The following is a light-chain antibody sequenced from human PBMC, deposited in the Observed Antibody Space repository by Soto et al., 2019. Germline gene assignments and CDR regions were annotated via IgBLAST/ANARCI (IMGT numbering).Light chain of an antibody. CDR1: SGSIASNY. J-gene: IGLJ2*01. V-gene: IGLV6-57*03. CDR3: QSYDSSPGVV. Sequence: NFMLTQPHSVSGSPGKTVTISCTRSSGSIASNYVQWYQQRPGSAPTTVIYEDNQRPSGVPDRFSGSIDSSSNSASLTISGLKTEDEADYSCQSYDSSPGVVFGGGTKLTVL. CDR2: EDN.